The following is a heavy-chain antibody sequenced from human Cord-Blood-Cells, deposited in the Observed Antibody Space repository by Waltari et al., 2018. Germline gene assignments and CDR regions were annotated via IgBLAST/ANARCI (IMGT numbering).Heavy chain of an antibody. CDR3: ARETGQFDY. V-gene: IGHV4-38-2*02. D-gene: IGHD3-9*01. J-gene: IGHJ4*02. CDR1: GYSISSGYY. Sequence: QVQLQESGPGLVKPSETLSLTCAVSGYSISSGYYWGWIRQPPGKGLEWIGSIRHSGSTYYNPSRKSRVTISVDTSKNQFSLKLSSVTAADTAVYYCARETGQFDYWGQGTLVTVSS. CDR2: IRHSGST.